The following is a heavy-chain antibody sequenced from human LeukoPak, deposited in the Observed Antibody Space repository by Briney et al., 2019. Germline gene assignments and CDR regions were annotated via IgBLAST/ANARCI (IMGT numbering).Heavy chain of an antibody. CDR3: ARDSGGDYVYYYYGMDV. CDR1: GFTVSSNH. D-gene: IGHD4-17*01. CDR2: IYSGGST. Sequence: GGSLRLSCAASGFTVSSNHMSRVRQAPGKGLEWVSVIYSGGSTYYADSVKGRFTISRDNSKNTLYLQMNSLRAEDTAVYYCARDSGGDYVYYYYGMDVWGQGTTVTVSS. J-gene: IGHJ6*02. V-gene: IGHV3-53*01.